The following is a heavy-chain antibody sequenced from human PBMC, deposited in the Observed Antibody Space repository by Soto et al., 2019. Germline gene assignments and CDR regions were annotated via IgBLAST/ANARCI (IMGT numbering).Heavy chain of an antibody. CDR2: INPNGGST. D-gene: IGHD4-4*01. V-gene: IGHV1-46*01. CDR1: GYTFTSYD. Sequence: ASVKVSCEASGYTFTSYDIHWVRQAPGQGLEWMGIINPNGGSTTYAQKFQGRVTMTRDTSTSTVYMELSSLRSEDTAIYYCAVSYSDFDYWGQGTLVTVSS. CDR3: AVSYSDFDY. J-gene: IGHJ4*02.